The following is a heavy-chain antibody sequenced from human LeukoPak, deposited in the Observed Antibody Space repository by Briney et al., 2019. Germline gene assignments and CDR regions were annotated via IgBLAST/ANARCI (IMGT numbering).Heavy chain of an antibody. V-gene: IGHV4-31*03. D-gene: IGHD5-12*01. CDR3: VRGYSGYAEYYYYGMDV. Sequence: SETLSLTCTVSGGSISSGGYYWNWIRQHPGEGLEWIGYIYYTGSTYYNPSLKSRVTISVDTSKNQLSLKLSSVTAADTAVYYCVRGYSGYAEYYYYGMDVWGKGTTVTVSS. J-gene: IGHJ6*04. CDR2: IYYTGST. CDR1: GGSISSGGYY.